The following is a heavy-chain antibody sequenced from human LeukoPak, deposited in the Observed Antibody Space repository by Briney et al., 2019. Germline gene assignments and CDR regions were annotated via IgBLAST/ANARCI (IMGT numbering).Heavy chain of an antibody. J-gene: IGHJ4*02. CDR2: INGDGSRA. D-gene: IGHD4-17*01. CDR1: GFTFDDYA. V-gene: IGHV3-74*01. CDR3: ARDYYGADEF. Sequence: GRSLRLSCAASGFTFDDYAMHWVRQAPGKGLVWVSQINGDGSRAGYADSVKGRFTISRDNAKNTVYLQMNSLRVEDTALYYCARDYYGADEFWGQGTLVTVSS.